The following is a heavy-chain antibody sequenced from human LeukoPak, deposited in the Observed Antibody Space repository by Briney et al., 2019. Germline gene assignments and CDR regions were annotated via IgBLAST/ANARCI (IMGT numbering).Heavy chain of an antibody. J-gene: IGHJ4*02. Sequence: PGGSLRLSCAASGFTFSSYAMHWVRQAPGKGLEYVSAISSNGGSTYYADSVKGRFTISRDNSKNTLYLQMGSLRAEDMAVYYCERAPGYYDSSGYIWGQGTLVTVSS. D-gene: IGHD3-22*01. V-gene: IGHV3-64*02. CDR3: ERAPGYYDSSGYI. CDR1: GFTFSSYA. CDR2: ISSNGGST.